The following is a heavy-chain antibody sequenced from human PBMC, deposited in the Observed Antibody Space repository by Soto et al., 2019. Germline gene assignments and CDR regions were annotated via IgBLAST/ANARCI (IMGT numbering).Heavy chain of an antibody. Sequence: LSLTCPVSGGSISSGGYYWSWIRQHPGKGLEWIGYIYYSGSTYHNPSLKSRVTISVDTSKNQFSLKLSSVTAADTAVYYCARGGDYDGTFEYWGQGTLVIVSA. D-gene: IGHD4-17*01. CDR2: IYYSGST. CDR3: ARGGDYDGTFEY. J-gene: IGHJ4*02. CDR1: GGSISSGGYY. V-gene: IGHV4-31*03.